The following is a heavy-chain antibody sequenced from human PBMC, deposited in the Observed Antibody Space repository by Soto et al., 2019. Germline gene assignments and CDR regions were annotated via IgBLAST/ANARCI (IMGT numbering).Heavy chain of an antibody. CDR2: IIPIFGTA. Sequence: ASVKVSCNASGGTFSSYAISWVRQAPGQGLEWMGGIIPIFGTANYAQKFQGRVTITADESTSTAYMEMSSLRSEDTAVYYCAREPTIVVVPAAPSLNWFDSWGQGTLVTVSS. CDR1: GGTFSSYA. CDR3: AREPTIVVVPAAPSLNWFDS. V-gene: IGHV1-69*13. D-gene: IGHD2-2*01. J-gene: IGHJ5*01.